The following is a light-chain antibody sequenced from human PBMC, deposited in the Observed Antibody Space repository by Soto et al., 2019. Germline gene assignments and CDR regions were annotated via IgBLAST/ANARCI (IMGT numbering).Light chain of an antibody. J-gene: IGKJ4*01. CDR1: QGINNW. CDR2: AVS. Sequence: DIQMTQSPSSVSASLLDRVTITCRASQGINNWLAWYQQKPGKAPELLIYAVSYLQSGVPSRFSGSGSGTDFTLTISSLQPEDFATYFCKQSSAFPLTFGGGTKVDI. V-gene: IGKV1-12*01. CDR3: KQSSAFPLT.